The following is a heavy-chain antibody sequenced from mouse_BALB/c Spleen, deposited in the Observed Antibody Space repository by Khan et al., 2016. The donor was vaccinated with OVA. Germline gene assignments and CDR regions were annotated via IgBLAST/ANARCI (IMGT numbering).Heavy chain of an antibody. CDR1: GYTFTNYW. CDR3: ARNAYYGNYFDY. CDR2: IYPNDGHT. V-gene: IGHV1S81*02. J-gene: IGHJ2*01. D-gene: IGHD2-10*01. Sequence: VQLQQSGAELVKPGASVKLSCKASGYTFTNYWVHWVKQRPGQGLEWIGEIYPNDGHTICNEKFKRKATLTVDKSSSTAYMQLSSLTSEDSAVYYCARNAYYGNYFDYWGQGTTLTVSS.